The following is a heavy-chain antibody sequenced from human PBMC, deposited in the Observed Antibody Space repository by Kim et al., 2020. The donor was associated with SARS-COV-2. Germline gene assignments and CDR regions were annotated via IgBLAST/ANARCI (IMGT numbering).Heavy chain of an antibody. J-gene: IGHJ4*02. D-gene: IGHD5-12*01. V-gene: IGHV4-61*01. CDR2: IYYSGST. CDR3: ARDRTGVATTFDY. Sequence: SETLSLTCTVSGGSVSSGSYHWSWIRQPPGKGLEWIGHIYYSGSTNYNPSLKSRVTISVDTSKNQFSLKLSSVTAADTAVYYCARDRTGVATTFDYWGQG. CDR1: GGSVSSGSYH.